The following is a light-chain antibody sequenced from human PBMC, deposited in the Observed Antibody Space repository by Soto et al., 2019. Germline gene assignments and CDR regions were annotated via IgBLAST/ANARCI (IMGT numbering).Light chain of an antibody. CDR3: MQGVQMPPIT. V-gene: IGKV2-28*01. Sequence: DIVMTQSPLSLPVTPGEPASISCRSSQSLQHSNGYNYLDWYFQKPGQSPQLLIHLASNRASGVPVRFSGSASGTDFTLNISSVEAEDVGLYYCMQGVQMPPITFGQGTRLEIK. CDR2: LAS. CDR1: QSLQHSNGYNY. J-gene: IGKJ5*01.